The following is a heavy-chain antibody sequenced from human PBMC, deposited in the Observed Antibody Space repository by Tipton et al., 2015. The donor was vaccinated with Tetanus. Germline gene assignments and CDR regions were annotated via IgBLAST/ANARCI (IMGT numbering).Heavy chain of an antibody. Sequence: SLRLSCVVSGFTFGKYAMTWVRRAPGRGLEWVASLTGSGDRAYYSSSVRGRFTVSRDTVKKTHFLQMDSLTVDDTAVYHCAKAQPPDGAASGAMDVWGQGTAVTVSS. V-gene: IGHV3-23*01. D-gene: IGHD6-25*01. CDR2: LTGSGDRA. CDR1: GFTFGKYA. CDR3: AKAQPPDGAASGAMDV. J-gene: IGHJ6*02.